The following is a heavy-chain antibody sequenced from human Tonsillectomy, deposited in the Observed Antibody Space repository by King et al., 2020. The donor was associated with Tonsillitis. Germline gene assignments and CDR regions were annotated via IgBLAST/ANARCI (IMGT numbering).Heavy chain of an antibody. D-gene: IGHD3-3*01. CDR3: ARGSALRYYYHYYGMDV. CDR1: GYSFTSYW. Sequence: VQLVESGAEVKKPGDSLKISCKGSGYSFTSYWIGWVRQMPGRGLDWIGVIYPGYSDTRYSPSFQGQVTISADKSITTAYLQWSSLKASDTARYYCARGSALRYYYHYYGMDVWGQGTTVTVSS. J-gene: IGHJ6*02. CDR2: IYPGYSDT. V-gene: IGHV5-51*01.